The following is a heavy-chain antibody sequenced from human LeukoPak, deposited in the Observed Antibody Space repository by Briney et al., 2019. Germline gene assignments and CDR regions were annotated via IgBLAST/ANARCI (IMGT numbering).Heavy chain of an antibody. CDR3: ARAEVPCSRSTCFLH. CDR2: INTNTGNP. D-gene: IGHD2-15*01. CDR1: GYTSTSFA. Sequence: GASVKVSCKASGYTSTSFAMNWVRQAPGQGLEWIGWINTNTGNPTYAQGFTGRFVFSLDTSVSTAYLHISSLQAEDTAVYYCARAEVPCSRSTCFLHWGQGTLVTVSS. J-gene: IGHJ4*02. V-gene: IGHV7-4-1*02.